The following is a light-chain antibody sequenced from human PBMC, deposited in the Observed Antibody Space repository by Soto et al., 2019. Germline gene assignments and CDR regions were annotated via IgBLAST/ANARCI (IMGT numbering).Light chain of an antibody. CDR3: CSYAGSYTFEV. J-gene: IGLJ2*01. Sequence: QSALTQPRSVSGSPGQSVTISCTGTSSDVGGYNYVSWYQQHPGKAPKLMIYDVGKRPSGVPDRFSGSKSGNTASLTISGLQAEDEADYYCCSYAGSYTFEVFGGGTKLTVL. CDR1: SSDVGGYNY. V-gene: IGLV2-11*01. CDR2: DVG.